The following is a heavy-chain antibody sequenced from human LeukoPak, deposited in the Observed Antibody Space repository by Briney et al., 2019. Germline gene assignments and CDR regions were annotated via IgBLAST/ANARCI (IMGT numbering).Heavy chain of an antibody. CDR2: IWSDGNNK. CDR3: AKESNSVNDY. Sequence: GGSLRLSCAASGFTVSSSYMYWARQAPGKGPEWVAAIWSDGNNKYYADSVKGRFTISRDNSKNTLYLQINSLRAEDTAVYYCAKESNSVNDYWGQGTLVTVSS. CDR1: GFTVSSSY. J-gene: IGHJ4*02. D-gene: IGHD5/OR15-5a*01. V-gene: IGHV3-33*06.